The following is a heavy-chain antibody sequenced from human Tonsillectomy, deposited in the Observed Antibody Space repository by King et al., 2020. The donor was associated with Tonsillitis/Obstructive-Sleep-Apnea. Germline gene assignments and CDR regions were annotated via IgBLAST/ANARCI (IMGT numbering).Heavy chain of an antibody. CDR3: TRTPYVWGSDRYYYGLDV. Sequence: VQLVQSGGGLEQPGRSLRLSCEGSGFTFGDYSMTWVRQAPGRGLEWVGLIRSKAYGGTTEYAASVKGRFTMSRDDSKGTAYLQMNSLKIEDTAVYYCTRTPYVWGSDRYYYGLDVWGQGTTVTVSS. J-gene: IGHJ6*02. CDR2: IRSKAYGGTT. V-gene: IGHV3-49*04. CDR1: GFTFGDYS. D-gene: IGHD3-16*02.